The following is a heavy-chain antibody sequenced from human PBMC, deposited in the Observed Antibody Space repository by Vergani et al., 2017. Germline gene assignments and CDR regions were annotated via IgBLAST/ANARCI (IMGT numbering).Heavy chain of an antibody. CDR3: ARHPNCGRYYYYGMDV. V-gene: IGHV5-10-1*03. Sequence: EVQLVQSGAEVKKPGESLRLSCKGSGYSFTSYWISWVRQMPGKGLEWMGRIDPSDSYTNYSPSFQGHVTISADKSISTAYLQWSSLKASDTAMYYCARHPNCGRYYYYGMDVWGQGTTVTVSS. D-gene: IGHD7-27*01. CDR2: IDPSDSYT. J-gene: IGHJ6*02. CDR1: GYSFTSYW.